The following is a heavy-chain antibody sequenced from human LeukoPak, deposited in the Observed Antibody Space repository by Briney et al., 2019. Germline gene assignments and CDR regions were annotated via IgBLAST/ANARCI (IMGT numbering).Heavy chain of an antibody. V-gene: IGHV3-30*04. Sequence: GGSLRLSCAASGFTFSSYAMHWVRQAPGKGLEWVAVISYDGSNKYYADSVKGRFTISRDNSKNTLYLQMNSLSAEDTAVYYCAREKLSSGWFDPWGQGTLVTVSS. CDR1: GFTFSSYA. D-gene: IGHD6-19*01. J-gene: IGHJ5*02. CDR2: ISYDGSNK. CDR3: AREKLSSGWFDP.